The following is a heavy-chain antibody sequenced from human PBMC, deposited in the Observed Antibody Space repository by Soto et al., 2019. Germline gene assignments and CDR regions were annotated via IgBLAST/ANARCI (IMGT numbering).Heavy chain of an antibody. CDR3: ARVGWVLVGAGAFDI. Sequence: PSETLSLTCTVSGGSISSYYWSWIRQPPGKGLEWIGYIYYSGSTNYNPSLKSRVTISVDTSKNQFSLKLSSVTAADTAVYYCARVGWVLVGAGAFDIWGQGTMVTVSS. CDR2: IYYSGST. J-gene: IGHJ3*02. CDR1: GGSISSYY. D-gene: IGHD6-19*01. V-gene: IGHV4-59*01.